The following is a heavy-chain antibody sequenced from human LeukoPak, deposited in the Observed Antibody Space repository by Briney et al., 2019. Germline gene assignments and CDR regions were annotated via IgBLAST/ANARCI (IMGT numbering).Heavy chain of an antibody. CDR2: MSRDGSEI. D-gene: IGHD3-10*01. CDR3: ARKKEWAGRGFDH. J-gene: IGHJ4*02. V-gene: IGHV3-7*01. Sequence: PGGSLRLSCAASGFTFSNSGMSWVRQAPGKGLEWVANMSRDGSEIYYVDSVRGRFTISRDDAKNSLYLQMNSLRAEDTAVYYCARKKEWAGRGFDHWSQGTLVTVSS. CDR1: GFTFSNSG.